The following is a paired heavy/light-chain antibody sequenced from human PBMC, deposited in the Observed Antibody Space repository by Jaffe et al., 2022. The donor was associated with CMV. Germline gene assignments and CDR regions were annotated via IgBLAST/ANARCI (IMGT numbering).Light chain of an antibody. CDR2: AAS. Sequence: DIQMTQSPSAMSASVGDRVTITCRASQGINNGLDWFQQKPGKVPKRLIYAASSLQSGVPSRFSGSGSGTEFTLTISTLQPEDFATYYCLRHNTYPLTFGGGTKVEIK. J-gene: IGKJ4*01. CDR3: LRHNTYPLT. CDR1: QGINNG. V-gene: IGKV1-17*03.
Heavy chain of an antibody. CDR3: TIAASIGGYHYAMDV. D-gene: IGHD2-2*01. CDR1: GFSLSDHF. Sequence: EVQLVESGGGLVQPGGSLRLSCAASGFSLSDHFMDWVRQAPEGGLEWVGRSRNKVNSYTTEYAASVKGRFSISRDDSKNSVYLQMNSLKTEDTAVYYCTIAASIGGYHYAMDVWGHGTTVTVSS. CDR2: SRNKVNSYTT. J-gene: IGHJ6*02. V-gene: IGHV3-72*01.